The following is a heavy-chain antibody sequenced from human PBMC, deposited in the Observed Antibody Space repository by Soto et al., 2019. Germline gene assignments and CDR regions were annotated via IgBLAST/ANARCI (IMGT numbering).Heavy chain of an antibody. J-gene: IGHJ4*02. V-gene: IGHV3-48*01. CDR2: IGSSGSSI. Sequence: EVQLGESGGGLVQPGGSLRLSCAASGFTFSTYSMNWVRQAPEKGLEWLSYIGSSGSSISYRDSVKGRFTISRDNAKNSLYLQIDSLGAEDTAVYYCARSRYNDYWGQGTLVTVS. CDR1: GFTFSTYS. CDR3: ARSRYNDY. D-gene: IGHD2-15*01.